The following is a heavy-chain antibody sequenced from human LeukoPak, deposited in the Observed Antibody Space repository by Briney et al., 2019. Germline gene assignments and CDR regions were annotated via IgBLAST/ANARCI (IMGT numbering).Heavy chain of an antibody. CDR1: GFTFSGYY. CDR3: ARNSWFDP. CDR2: ITSSGSTT. D-gene: IGHD2/OR15-2a*01. Sequence: GGSLRLSCAASGFTFSGYYMSWIRQAPGKGLEWVSYITSSGSTTYYADSVKGRFTISRDNAKNSLYLQMNSLRADDTAVYYCARNSWFDPWGQGTLVTVSS. V-gene: IGHV3-11*04. J-gene: IGHJ5*02.